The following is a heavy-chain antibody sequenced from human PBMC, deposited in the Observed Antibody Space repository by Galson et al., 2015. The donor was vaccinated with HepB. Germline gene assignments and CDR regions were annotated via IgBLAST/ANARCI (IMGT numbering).Heavy chain of an antibody. CDR1: GYTFTGYY. Sequence: SVKVSCKASGYTFTGYYMHWVRQAPGQGLEWMGQINPNNGDTNYPRKFQGRVTMTRDTSISTAYLELSRLTSDDTAVYYCARGDITVVQGIYWFDPWGQGTLVTVSS. V-gene: IGHV1-2*06. J-gene: IGHJ5*02. CDR2: INPNNGDT. CDR3: ARGDITVVQGIYWFDP. D-gene: IGHD3-10*01.